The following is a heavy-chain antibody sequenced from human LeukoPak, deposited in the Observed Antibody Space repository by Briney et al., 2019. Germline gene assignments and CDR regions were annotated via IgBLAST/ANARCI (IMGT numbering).Heavy chain of an antibody. D-gene: IGHD6-13*01. CDR2: IYYSGST. V-gene: IGHV4-61*01. J-gene: IGHJ3*02. CDR1: GGSISSNSYY. CDR3: ARVFSAAGTGAFDI. Sequence: SETLSLTCTVSGGSISSNSYYWSWIRQPPGKGLEWIGYIYYSGSTNYNPSLKSRVTISVDTSKNQFSLKLSSVTAADTAVYYCARVFSAAGTGAFDIWGQGTMVTVSS.